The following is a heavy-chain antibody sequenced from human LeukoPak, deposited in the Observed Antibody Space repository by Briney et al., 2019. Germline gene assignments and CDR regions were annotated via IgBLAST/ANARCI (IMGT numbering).Heavy chain of an antibody. CDR1: GFTFSSYA. D-gene: IGHD6-19*01. J-gene: IGHJ4*02. CDR3: AKGLGSSGWYTHFDY. Sequence: GGSLRLSCTASGFTFSSYAMSWVRQAPGRGLDWVSEISGSDGSTYYADSVKGRFTISRDKNTLYLQMNSLRAEDTAVYYCAKGLGSSGWYTHFDYWGRGTLVTVSS. V-gene: IGHV3-23*01. CDR2: ISGSDGST.